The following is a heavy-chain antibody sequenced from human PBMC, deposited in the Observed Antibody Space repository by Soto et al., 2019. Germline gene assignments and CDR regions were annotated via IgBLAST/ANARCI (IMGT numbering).Heavy chain of an antibody. D-gene: IGHD3-10*01. Sequence: GGSLRLSCAASGFTFSSYSMNWVRQAPGKGLEWVSYISSSSSTIYYADSVKGRFTISRDNAKNSLYLQMNSLRAEDTAVYYCARGYITRVRGVIIGFDYWGQGTLVTVSS. J-gene: IGHJ4*02. CDR3: ARGYITRVRGVIIGFDY. V-gene: IGHV3-48*01. CDR1: GFTFSSYS. CDR2: ISSSSSTI.